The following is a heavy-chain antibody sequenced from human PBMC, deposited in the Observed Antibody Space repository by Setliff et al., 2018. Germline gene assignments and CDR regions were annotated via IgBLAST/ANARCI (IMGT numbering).Heavy chain of an antibody. CDR3: ARDRKEIVVKPPAASLDY. Sequence: ASVKVSCKASGYTFSNYGISWVRQAPGRGLEWMGWISAHNGYIVYAQKLQGRVTMTTDTSANTAYVEVRSLRSDDTAVYYCARDRKEIVVKPPAASLDYWGQGTQVTVSS. V-gene: IGHV1-18*01. J-gene: IGHJ4*02. D-gene: IGHD2-2*01. CDR2: ISAHNGYI. CDR1: GYTFSNYG.